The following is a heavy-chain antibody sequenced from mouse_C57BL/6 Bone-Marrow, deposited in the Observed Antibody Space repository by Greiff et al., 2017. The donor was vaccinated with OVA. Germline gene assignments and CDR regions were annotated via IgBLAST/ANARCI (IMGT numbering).Heavy chain of an antibody. V-gene: IGHV7-3*01. D-gene: IGHD1-1*01. CDR2: LRNKANGYTT. J-gene: IGHJ3*01. CDR3: ASLYGTPAY. CDR1: GFTFTDYY. Sequence: EVQGVESGGGLVQPGGSLSLSCAASGFTFTDYYMRWVRPPPGKALEWLGFLRNKANGYTTEYSASVKGRFTISRDKSQSILYLQRNALRAEDSATYYCASLYGTPAYWGQGTLVTVAA.